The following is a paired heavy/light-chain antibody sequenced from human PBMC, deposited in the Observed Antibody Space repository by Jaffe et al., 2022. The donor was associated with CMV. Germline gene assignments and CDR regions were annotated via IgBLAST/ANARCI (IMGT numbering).Light chain of an antibody. V-gene: IGLV2-23*02. CDR1: SSDIGRYNL. CDR3: CSYAGSPTYVF. J-gene: IGLJ2*01. CDR2: EVS. Sequence: QSALTQPASVSGSPGQSITISCTGTSSDIGRYNLVSWYQQHPGKAPKLLIFEVSKRPSGVSDRFSGSKSGDTASLTISGLQTEDEADYYCCSYAGSPTYVFFGGGTQLSVL.
Heavy chain of an antibody. CDR3: TRGSSRFLEWLLYYFDH. D-gene: IGHD3-3*01. CDR1: GYTFTDYY. Sequence: QVQLVQSGAEVMEPGASVTVSCEASGYTFTDYYIHWLRQAPGQGLEWMGWINPNTGGTKFAEKFQDRVTMTRDTSIITAYMELSRLRYDDTAIYYCTRGSSRFLEWLLYYFDHWGQGTLVTVSS. J-gene: IGHJ4*02. CDR2: INPNTGGT. V-gene: IGHV1-2*02.